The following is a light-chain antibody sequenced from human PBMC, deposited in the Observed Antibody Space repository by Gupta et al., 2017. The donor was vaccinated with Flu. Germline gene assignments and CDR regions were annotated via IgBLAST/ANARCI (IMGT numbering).Light chain of an antibody. V-gene: IGKV3-20*01. CDR2: GAS. CDR3: QQVGSIPFT. CDR1: QGVSSNF. J-gene: IGKJ3*01. Sequence: DTLSVSPGDRATLSCRASQGVSSNFLAWYQQKPGQAPRLLMSGASYRAAGIPDRFSGSGSGTDFTLTISRLEPGDVAVYYCQQVGSIPFTFGHGTKVDIK.